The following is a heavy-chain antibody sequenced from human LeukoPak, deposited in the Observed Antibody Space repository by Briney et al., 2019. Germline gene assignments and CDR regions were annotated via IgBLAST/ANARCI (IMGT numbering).Heavy chain of an antibody. D-gene: IGHD3-16*01. V-gene: IGHV6-1*01. CDR2: TYYRSKWYN. CDR1: GDSVSSNSAG. Sequence: SQTLSLTCAISGDSVSSNSAGWSWIRQSPSRGLEWLGRTYYRSKWYNDYAVSVKSRVTINPDTSKNQLSLQLNSVTPEDTAVYYCARGGGAIATWGQGTLVTVSS. CDR3: ARGGGAIAT. J-gene: IGHJ5*02.